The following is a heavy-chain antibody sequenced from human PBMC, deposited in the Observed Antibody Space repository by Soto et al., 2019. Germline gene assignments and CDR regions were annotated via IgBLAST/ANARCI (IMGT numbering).Heavy chain of an antibody. V-gene: IGHV1-69*08. CDR1: GGTFSSYP. CDR2: IVPMLGTP. J-gene: IGHJ4*02. CDR3: ASGFPMKPFDF. Sequence: QVQLVQSGAEVKKPGSSVKVACKASGGTFSSYPIMWVRQAPGQGLEWMGRIVPMLGTPNYAQKFQDRVTISADKSTSTAYMELSSLTSEDKAVYYCASGFPMKPFDFWGQGTLVTVSS. D-gene: IGHD3-22*01.